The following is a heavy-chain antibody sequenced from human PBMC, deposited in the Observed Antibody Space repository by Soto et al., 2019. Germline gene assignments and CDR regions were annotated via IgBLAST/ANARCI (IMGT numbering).Heavy chain of an antibody. CDR3: ARQMYTSGWSTTFDY. D-gene: IGHD6-19*01. Sequence: QLHLQESGPGLVKPSETLSLTCTVSGGSINSSCRYWGWIRQSPVQGLAWIGSIYYSWSTYYNPSLKSRVTISVDTSKNHLSLTVSSVTAADTAVYYCARQMYTSGWSTTFDYWGQGTLVTVSS. J-gene: IGHJ4*02. CDR1: GGSINSSCRY. V-gene: IGHV4-39*01. CDR2: IYYSWST.